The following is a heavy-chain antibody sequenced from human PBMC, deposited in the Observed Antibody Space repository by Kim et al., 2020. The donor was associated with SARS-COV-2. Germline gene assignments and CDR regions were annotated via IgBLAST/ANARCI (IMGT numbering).Heavy chain of an antibody. CDR1: GFTFDDYP. CDR2: ISSNSDTI. CDR3: AKRDSGSSRHFDY. Sequence: GGSLRLSCAASGFTFDDYPMHWVRQAPGKGLEWVSGISSNSDTIAYADSLKGRFTISRDNAKNSLYLQMNSLRLEDTALYYCAKRDSGSSRHFDYWGQGTLVTVPS. J-gene: IGHJ4*02. V-gene: IGHV3-9*01. D-gene: IGHD1-26*01.